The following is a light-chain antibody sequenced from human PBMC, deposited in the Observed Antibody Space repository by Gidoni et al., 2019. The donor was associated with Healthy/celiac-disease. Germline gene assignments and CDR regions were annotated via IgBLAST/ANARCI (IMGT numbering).Light chain of an antibody. CDR3: QQYGSSPLT. J-gene: IGKJ4*01. Sequence: SQSVSSSYLAWYQQKPGQAPRLLIYGASSRATGIPDRFSGSGSGTDFTLTISRLEPEDFAVYYCQQYGSSPLTFGGXTKVEIK. CDR1: QSVSSSY. V-gene: IGKV3-20*01. CDR2: GAS.